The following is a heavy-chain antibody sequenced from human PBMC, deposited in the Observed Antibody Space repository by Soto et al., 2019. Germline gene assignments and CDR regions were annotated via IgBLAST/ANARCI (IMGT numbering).Heavy chain of an antibody. CDR2: IYYSGST. Sequence: SETLSLTCTVSGGSISSYYWSWIRQPPGKGLEWTGYIYYSGSTNYNPSLKSRVTISVDTSKNQFSLKLSSVTAADTAVYYCARGYEFFDYWGQGTLVTVSS. V-gene: IGHV4-59*08. CDR3: ARGYEFFDY. CDR1: GGSISSYY. D-gene: IGHD1-1*01. J-gene: IGHJ4*02.